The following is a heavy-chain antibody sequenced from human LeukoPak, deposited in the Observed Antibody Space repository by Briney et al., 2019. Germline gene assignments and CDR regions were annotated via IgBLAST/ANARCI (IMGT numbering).Heavy chain of an antibody. J-gene: IGHJ5*02. CDR1: GASIRSGDYY. V-gene: IGHV4-30-4*08. Sequence: PSETLSLTCSVSGASIRSGDYYWSWVRQPPGKGLEWIGYISHSGSTFYNPSLKSRVTISVDTSKNQFSLKLSSVTAADTAVYYCAREDGYCSSTSCSRWFDPWGQGTLVTVSS. D-gene: IGHD2-2*01. CDR2: ISHSGST. CDR3: AREDGYCSSTSCSRWFDP.